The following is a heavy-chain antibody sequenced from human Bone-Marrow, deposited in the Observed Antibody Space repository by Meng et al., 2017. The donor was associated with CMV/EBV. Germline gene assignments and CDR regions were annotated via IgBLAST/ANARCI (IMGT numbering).Heavy chain of an antibody. CDR2: IKQDGSEK. Sequence: GGSLRLSCAASGFTFSSYWMSWVRQAPGKGLEWVANIKQDGSEKYYVDSVKGRFTISRDNAKNSLYLQMNSLRAEDTAVYYCARDMPDTYCSSTSCTNGPDYWGQGTLVTVSS. V-gene: IGHV3-7*01. J-gene: IGHJ4*02. CDR3: ARDMPDTYCSSTSCTNGPDY. D-gene: IGHD2-2*01. CDR1: GFTFSSYW.